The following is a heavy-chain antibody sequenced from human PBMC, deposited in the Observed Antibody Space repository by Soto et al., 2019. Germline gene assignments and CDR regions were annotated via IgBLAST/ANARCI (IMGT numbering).Heavy chain of an antibody. V-gene: IGHV1-2*02. CDR2: INPKSAAT. Sequence: QVQLVQSGAEVKKSGASVKVSCKASRYSVSDYFIQWVRQAPGQGLEWVAWINPKSAATNYAKKFQGRVSLTWDTSFSTAYMELTRLRPDDTAVYYCARIKWGLDYYNGMDVWGQGTMVIVSS. CDR3: ARIKWGLDYYNGMDV. D-gene: IGHD1-26*01. CDR1: RYSVSDYF. J-gene: IGHJ6*02.